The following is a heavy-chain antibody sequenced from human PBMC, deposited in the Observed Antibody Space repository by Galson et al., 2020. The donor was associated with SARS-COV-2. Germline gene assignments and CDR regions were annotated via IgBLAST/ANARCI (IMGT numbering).Heavy chain of an antibody. CDR3: ASVDYDQYFQH. Sequence: ASETLSITFPVLGGSISSGPYYWSSIRQPPGKGLEWFGSMYHTGRSYYNPSIKSRVTMSLDPSKNQFSLKLSSVTAADTAVYYCASVDYDQYFQHWGQGTLVTVAS. V-gene: IGHV4-31*03. CDR1: GGSISSGPYY. D-gene: IGHD3-16*01. CDR2: MYHTGRS. J-gene: IGHJ1*01.